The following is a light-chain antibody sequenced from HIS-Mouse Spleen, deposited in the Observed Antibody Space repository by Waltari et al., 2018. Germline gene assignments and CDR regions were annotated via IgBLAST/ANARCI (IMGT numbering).Light chain of an antibody. CDR1: SRDFGSYNL. CDR2: EGS. Sequence: QSALTQPASVSGSPGQSITIPCPGTSRDFGSYNLFSWYQQHPGKAPKLMIYEGSKRPSGVSNRFSGSKSGNTASLTISGLQAEDEADYYCCSYAGSSTVVFGGGTKLTVL. CDR3: CSYAGSSTVV. V-gene: IGLV2-23*01. J-gene: IGLJ2*01.